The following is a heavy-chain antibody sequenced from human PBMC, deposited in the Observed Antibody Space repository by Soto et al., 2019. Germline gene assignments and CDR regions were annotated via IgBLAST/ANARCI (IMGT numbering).Heavy chain of an antibody. V-gene: IGHV3-23*01. CDR1: GFTFSSYA. CDR2: ISGSGGST. D-gene: IGHD3-10*01. J-gene: IGHJ6*02. Sequence: GGSLRLSCAASGFTFSSYAMSWVRQAPGKGLEWVSAISGSGGSTYYADSVKGRFTISRDNSKNTLYLQMNSLRAGDTAGYYCANPQSLRGYYYGSGSPEPRFPGLYYGMDVWGQGTTVTVSS. CDR3: ANPQSLRGYYYGSGSPEPRFPGLYYGMDV.